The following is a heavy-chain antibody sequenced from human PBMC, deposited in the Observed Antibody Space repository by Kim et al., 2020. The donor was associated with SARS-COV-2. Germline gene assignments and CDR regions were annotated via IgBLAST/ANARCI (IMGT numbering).Heavy chain of an antibody. Sequence: SYAESVKRQLTISRDNSKNTLYLQMNSLRAEDTAVYYCARGRMVRAPVDYWGQGTLVTVSS. V-gene: IGHV3-30*01. CDR3: ARGRMVRAPVDY. D-gene: IGHD3-10*01. J-gene: IGHJ4*02.